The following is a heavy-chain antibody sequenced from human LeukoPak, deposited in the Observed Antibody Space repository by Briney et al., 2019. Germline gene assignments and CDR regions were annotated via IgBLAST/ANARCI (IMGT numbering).Heavy chain of an antibody. J-gene: IGHJ3*02. V-gene: IGHV4-59*01. CDR1: GGSISSYY. CDR3: ASATPFRDYYDSSGYYVHAFDI. CDR2: IYYSGST. Sequence: SETLSLTCTVSGGSISSYYWSWIRQPPGKGLEWIGCIYYSGSTNYNPSLKSRVTISVDMSKNQFSLKLSSVTAADTAVYYCASATPFRDYYDSSGYYVHAFDIWGQGTMVTVSS. D-gene: IGHD3-22*01.